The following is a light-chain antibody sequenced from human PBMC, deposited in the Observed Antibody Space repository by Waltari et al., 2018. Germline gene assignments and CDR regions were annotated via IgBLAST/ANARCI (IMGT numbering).Light chain of an antibody. CDR3: QQYYSLPWT. J-gene: IGKJ1*01. Sequence: DIVMTQSPDSLAVSLGERATINCKSSQSVLYSSNNKNHLDWYQQKPGQPPKLLVYWASTRESGVPDRFSGSGSGTDFTLTISSLQAEDVAVYYCQQYYSLPWTFGQGTKVEIK. V-gene: IGKV4-1*01. CDR2: WAS. CDR1: QSVLYSSNNKNH.